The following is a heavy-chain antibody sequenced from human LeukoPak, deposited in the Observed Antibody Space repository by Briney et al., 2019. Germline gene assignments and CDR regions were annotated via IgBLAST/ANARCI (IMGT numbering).Heavy chain of an antibody. CDR2: IYYSGST. J-gene: IGHJ6*02. CDR3: ARLGYCSSTSCYWSYYYYGMDV. Sequence: TSETLSLTCTVSGGPISSSSYYWGWVRQPPGKGLEWIGSIYYSGSTYYNPSLKSRVTISVDTSKNQFSLKLGSVTAADTAVYYCARLGYCSSTSCYWSYYYYGMDVWGQGTTVTVSS. CDR1: GGPISSSSYY. D-gene: IGHD2-2*01. V-gene: IGHV4-39*01.